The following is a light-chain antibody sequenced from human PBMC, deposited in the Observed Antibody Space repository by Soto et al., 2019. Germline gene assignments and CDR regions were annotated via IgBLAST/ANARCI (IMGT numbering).Light chain of an antibody. V-gene: IGLV7-43*01. Sequence: QAVVTQEPSLTVSPGGTVTLTGASSTGAVTSAYYPNWFQQKPGQAPRALIYSTDSKHSWTPARFSGSLLGGKAALTLSGVQPEDEADYYCLLYYGAAVVFCGGTKLTVL. CDR3: LLYYGAAVV. CDR2: STD. CDR1: TGAVTSAYY. J-gene: IGLJ2*01.